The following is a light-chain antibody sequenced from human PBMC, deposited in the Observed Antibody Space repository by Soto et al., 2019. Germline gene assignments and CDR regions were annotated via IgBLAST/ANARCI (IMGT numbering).Light chain of an antibody. CDR2: SNN. V-gene: IGLV1-44*01. J-gene: IGLJ1*01. CDR1: SSNIGSNT. CDR3: AAWDDSLNGYV. Sequence: QSALTQPPSASATSGQRVTISCSGSSSNIGSNTVNWYQQLPGTAPKLLIYSNNQRPSGVPDRFSGSKSGTSASLAISGLQSEDEADYYCAAWDDSLNGYVFGTGTKVTVL.